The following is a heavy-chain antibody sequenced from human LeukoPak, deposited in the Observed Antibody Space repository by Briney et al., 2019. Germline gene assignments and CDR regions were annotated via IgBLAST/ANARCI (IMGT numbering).Heavy chain of an antibody. Sequence: ASLTVSCKASGYTFTGYYVHWVRQAPGQGLEWVAWINPNSGGTNYAQRFQGRVTTTTDTSISTVYMELSSLRYDDTAVYYCVRGVGGPNYFDYWGQGTLVTVSS. CDR3: VRGVGGPNYFDY. CDR1: GYTFTGYY. J-gene: IGHJ4*02. D-gene: IGHD3-16*01. CDR2: INPNSGGT. V-gene: IGHV1-2*02.